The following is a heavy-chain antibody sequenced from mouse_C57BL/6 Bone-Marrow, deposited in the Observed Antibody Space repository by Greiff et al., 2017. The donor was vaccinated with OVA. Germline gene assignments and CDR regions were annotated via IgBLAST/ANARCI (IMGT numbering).Heavy chain of an antibody. V-gene: IGHV1-82*01. J-gene: IGHJ1*03. CDR3: ATVVAEDWYVDG. CDR1: GYAFSSSW. D-gene: IGHD1-1*01. Sequence: QVQLKQSGPELVKPGASVKISCKASGYAFSSSWMNWVKQRPGKGLEWIGRIYPGDGDTNYNGKFKGKATLTADTSSSTAYMQLSSLTSEDSAVYCWATVVAEDWYVDGWGTGTTVTVAT. CDR2: IYPGDGDT.